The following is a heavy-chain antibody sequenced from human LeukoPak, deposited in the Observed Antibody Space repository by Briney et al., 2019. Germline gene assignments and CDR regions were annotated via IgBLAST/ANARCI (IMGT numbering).Heavy chain of an antibody. CDR3: ASNWNYIRGYGMDV. CDR2: INQDGTKK. CDR1: GFTFNNYW. J-gene: IGHJ6*02. D-gene: IGHD1-7*01. V-gene: IGHV3-7*01. Sequence: GGSLRLSCAASGFTFNNYWVSWVRQAPGKRLQWVANINQDGTKKHYVDSVRDRFSISRDNAKNSLYLQMNSLRAEDTAVYYCASNWNYIRGYGMDVWGQGTTVTVSS.